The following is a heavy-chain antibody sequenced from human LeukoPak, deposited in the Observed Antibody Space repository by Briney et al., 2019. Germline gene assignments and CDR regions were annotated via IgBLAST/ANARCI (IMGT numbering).Heavy chain of an antibody. CDR3: ARGGSSGWYLSYTDAFDI. CDR1: GFTFSTYN. D-gene: IGHD6-19*01. J-gene: IGHJ3*02. Sequence: GGSLRLSCAASGFTFSTYNMNWVRQAPGKGLEWVSSITSSSSYTFYADSVKGRFTISRDNAKNTLYLQMNSLRAEDTAVYYCARGGSSGWYLSYTDAFDIWGQGTMVTVSS. V-gene: IGHV3-21*01. CDR2: ITSSSSYT.